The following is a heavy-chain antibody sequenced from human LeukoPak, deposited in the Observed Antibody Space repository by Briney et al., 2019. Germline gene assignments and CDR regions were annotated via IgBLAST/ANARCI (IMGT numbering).Heavy chain of an antibody. Sequence: PGGSLRLSCAASGFTFSSYSMNWVRQAPGKGLEWVSYISSSSSTIYYADSVKGRFTISRDNAKNSLYLQMNSLRDEDTAVYYCAREGGGDYVFYYYYGMDVWGQGTTVTVSS. CDR1: GFTFSSYS. V-gene: IGHV3-48*02. J-gene: IGHJ6*02. D-gene: IGHD4-17*01. CDR3: AREGGGDYVFYYYYGMDV. CDR2: ISSSSSTI.